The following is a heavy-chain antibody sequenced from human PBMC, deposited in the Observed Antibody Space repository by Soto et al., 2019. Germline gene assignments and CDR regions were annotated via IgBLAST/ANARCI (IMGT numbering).Heavy chain of an antibody. V-gene: IGHV3-72*01. J-gene: IGHJ4*02. CDR2: SRNKARSYTT. Sequence: EVQLVESGGGLVQPGGSLRLSCAASGFTFSDHYMDWVRQSPGKGLEWVGRSRNKARSYTTDYAASVKGRFTISRDGSKSSVYLQMNSLGTEDTAMYYCGRGLPTTGFDYWGQGVLVAVSS. D-gene: IGHD5-12*01. CDR1: GFTFSDHY. CDR3: GRGLPTTGFDY.